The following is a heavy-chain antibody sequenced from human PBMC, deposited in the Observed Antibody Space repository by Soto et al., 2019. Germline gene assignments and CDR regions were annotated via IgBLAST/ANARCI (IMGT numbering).Heavy chain of an antibody. Sequence: SETLSLTFALSGDPISSGNWWSWFRQPPGKGLKWIGEIYQSGSTNYNPSLKSRVTISVDKPKNQFSLKLSSVTAADSAVYYCAGYYYAPGNYQGNLDYWGQGNMVS. CDR2: IYQSGST. J-gene: IGHJ4*02. CDR3: AGYYYAPGNYQGNLDY. CDR1: GDPISSGNW. D-gene: IGHD3-10*01. V-gene: IGHV4-4*02.